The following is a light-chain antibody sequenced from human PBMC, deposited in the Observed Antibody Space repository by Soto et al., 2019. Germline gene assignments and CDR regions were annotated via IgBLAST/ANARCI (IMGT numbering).Light chain of an antibody. CDR2: GAS. Sequence: EIVLTQSPGTLSLSPGARVPLSCRASQSVSNNYLAWYQQKPGQAPRLLIYGASNRATGIPDRFSGSGSGTDFTLTISRLEPEDFAVYYCQQYGSSGTFGQGTKVDI. J-gene: IGKJ1*01. V-gene: IGKV3-20*01. CDR1: QSVSNNY. CDR3: QQYGSSGT.